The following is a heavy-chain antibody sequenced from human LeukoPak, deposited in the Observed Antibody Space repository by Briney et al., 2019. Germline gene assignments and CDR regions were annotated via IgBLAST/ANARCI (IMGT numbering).Heavy chain of an antibody. V-gene: IGHV1-2*02. Sequence: GASVKVSCKASGYTFTGYYMHWVRQAPGQGLEWMGWINPNSGGTNYAQKFQGRVTMTRDTSISIAYMELSRLRSDDTAVYYCARGAALAYSELSDWGQGTLVTVSS. J-gene: IGHJ4*02. CDR2: INPNSGGT. CDR1: GYTFTGYY. D-gene: IGHD2-15*01. CDR3: ARGAALAYSELSD.